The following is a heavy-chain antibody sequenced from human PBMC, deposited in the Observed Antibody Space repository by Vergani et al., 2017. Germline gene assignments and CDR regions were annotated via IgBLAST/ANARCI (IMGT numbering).Heavy chain of an antibody. V-gene: IGHV3-33*01. CDR1: GFTFSSYG. D-gene: IGHD6-6*01. CDR2: IWYDGSNK. J-gene: IGHJ4*02. Sequence: VQLVESGGGLVQPGGSLRLSCAASGFTFSSYGMHWVRQAPGKGLEWVAVIWYDGSNKYYADSVKGRFTISRDNSKNTLYLQMNSLRGEDTAVYYCARDPGLGVIAARYPDYWGQGTLVTVSS. CDR3: ARDPGLGVIAARYPDY.